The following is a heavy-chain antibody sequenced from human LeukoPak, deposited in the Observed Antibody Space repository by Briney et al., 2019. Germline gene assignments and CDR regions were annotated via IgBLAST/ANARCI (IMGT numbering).Heavy chain of an antibody. CDR2: IKSKTDGGTT. CDR1: GFTFSNAW. D-gene: IGHD3-10*01. CDR3: TTQRSRITMVRGVTRSDH. Sequence: PGGSLRLSCAASGFTFSNAWMSWVRQGPGKGLEWVGRIKSKTDGGTTDYAAPVKGRFTISRDDSKNTLYLQMNSLKTEDTAVYYCTTQRSRITMVRGVTRSDHWGQGTLVTASS. V-gene: IGHV3-15*01. J-gene: IGHJ4*02.